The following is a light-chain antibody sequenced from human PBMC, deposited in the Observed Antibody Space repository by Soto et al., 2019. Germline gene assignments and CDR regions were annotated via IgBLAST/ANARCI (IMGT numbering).Light chain of an antibody. CDR3: QIYGSSPPIT. J-gene: IGKJ5*01. CDR2: VAS. Sequence: EIVLTQSPGTLSLSPGERATLSCRASQSVTSNYLAWYQQKPGQAPRLLIYVASSRAAGIPDRLSGSGSGTDFSLTISRLELEDFAVYYCQIYGSSPPITFGQGTRLEIK. CDR1: QSVTSNY. V-gene: IGKV3-20*01.